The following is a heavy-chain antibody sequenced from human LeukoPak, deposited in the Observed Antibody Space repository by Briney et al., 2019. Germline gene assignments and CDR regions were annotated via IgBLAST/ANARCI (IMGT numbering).Heavy chain of an antibody. CDR3: AKEGPGIAASFDY. Sequence: AGGSLRLSCAASGFTFSSYGMHWVRQAPGKGLEWVAVISEDGSNKYYADSVKGRFTISRDNSKNTLYLQMNSLRAEDTAVYYCAKEGPGIAASFDYWGQGTLVTVSS. D-gene: IGHD6-13*01. CDR1: GFTFSSYG. V-gene: IGHV3-30*18. CDR2: ISEDGSNK. J-gene: IGHJ4*02.